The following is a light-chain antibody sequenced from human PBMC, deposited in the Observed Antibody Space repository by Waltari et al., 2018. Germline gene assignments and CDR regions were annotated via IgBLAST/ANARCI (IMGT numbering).Light chain of an antibody. V-gene: IGLV2-8*01. Sequence: QSALTQPPSASGSPGQSVPISCAGTRHNVGGYNFVSWYQQHPGKAPKLMIFEVNQRPSGVPDRFSGSKSGNTASLTVSGLQAEDEADYYCCSYAGSNYFYVFGTGTKVTVL. CDR1: RHNVGGYNF. CDR3: CSYAGSNYFYV. CDR2: EVN. J-gene: IGLJ1*01.